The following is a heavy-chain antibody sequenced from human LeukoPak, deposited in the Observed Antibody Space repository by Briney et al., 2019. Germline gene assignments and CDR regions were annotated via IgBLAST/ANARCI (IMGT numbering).Heavy chain of an antibody. D-gene: IGHD3-3*01. CDR3: ARFLEWLFDGNAFDI. Sequence: PSETLSLTCTVSGGSISNYYWSWIRQPPGKGLEWIGYIYYTGSTNYNPSLKSRVTISVDTSKNQFSLKLTSVTAADTAVYYCARFLEWLFDGNAFDIWGQGTMVTVSS. CDR1: GGSISNYY. V-gene: IGHV4-59*01. J-gene: IGHJ3*02. CDR2: IYYTGST.